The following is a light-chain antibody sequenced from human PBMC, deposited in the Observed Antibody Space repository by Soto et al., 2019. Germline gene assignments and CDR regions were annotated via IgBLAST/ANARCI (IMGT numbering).Light chain of an antibody. V-gene: IGKV3-15*01. CDR2: DAS. Sequence: EIVMTQSPATLSVSPGEGATLSCGAGQSVSSSLAWYQQKPGQAPRLLIYDASTRATGIPARFSGSGSGTEFTLTISSLQSEDFAVYYCQQYNNWPPYTFGQGTKVDIK. CDR1: QSVSSS. CDR3: QQYNNWPPYT. J-gene: IGKJ2*01.